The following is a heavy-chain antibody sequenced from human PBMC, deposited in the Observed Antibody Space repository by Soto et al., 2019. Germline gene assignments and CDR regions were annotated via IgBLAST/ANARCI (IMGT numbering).Heavy chain of an antibody. CDR2: IIPIFGTA. CDR3: AREEERYYYDSSGYYYGSFDY. V-gene: IGHV1-69*13. D-gene: IGHD3-22*01. CDR1: GGTFSSYA. Sequence: ASVKVSCKASGGTFSSYAISWVRQAPGQGLEWMGGIIPIFGTANYAQKFQGRVTITADESTSTAYMELSSLRSEDTAVYYCAREEERYYYDSSGYYYGSFDYWGQGTLVTVSS. J-gene: IGHJ4*02.